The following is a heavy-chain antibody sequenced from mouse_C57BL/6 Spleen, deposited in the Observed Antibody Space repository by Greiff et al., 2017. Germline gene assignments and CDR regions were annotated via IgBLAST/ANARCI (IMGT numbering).Heavy chain of an antibody. CDR2: ISYDGSN. J-gene: IGHJ1*03. CDR3: ARNGYYPDWYFDV. Sequence: EVKLQESGPGLVKPSQSLSLTCSVTGYSITSGYYWNWIRQFPGNKLEWMGYISYDGSNNYNPSLKNRISITRDTSKNQFFLKLNSVTTEDTATYYCARNGYYPDWYFDVWGTGTTGTVSS. CDR1: GYSITSGYY. D-gene: IGHD2-3*01. V-gene: IGHV3-6*01.